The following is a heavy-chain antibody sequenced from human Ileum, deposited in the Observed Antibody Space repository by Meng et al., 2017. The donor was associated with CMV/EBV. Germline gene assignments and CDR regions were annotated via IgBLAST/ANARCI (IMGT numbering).Heavy chain of an antibody. CDR1: SGPISGSSYY. J-gene: IGHJ4*02. D-gene: IGHD3-16*01. Sequence: SETLSLTCTVSSGPISGSSYYWGWIRQPPGKGLEWIASMHYSGNTHYNPSLKSRVTISVDTSKNHFSLKLTSVTAADTAVYYCARELRPTPQYNGGTFDSWAQGTLVTVSS. CDR3: ARELRPTPQYNGGTFDS. CDR2: MHYSGNT. V-gene: IGHV4-39*07.